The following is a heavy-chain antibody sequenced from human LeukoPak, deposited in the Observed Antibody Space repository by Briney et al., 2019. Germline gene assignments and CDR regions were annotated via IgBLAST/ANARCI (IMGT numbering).Heavy chain of an antibody. CDR1: GFTFSSYW. Sequence: GGSLRLSCAASGFTFSSYWMSWVRQAPGKGLEWVAVISYDGSNKYYADSVKGRFTISRDNSKNTLYLQMNSLRAEDTAVYYCARNLPTITMVRGALFDYWGQGTLVTVSS. D-gene: IGHD3-10*01. CDR2: ISYDGSNK. J-gene: IGHJ4*02. CDR3: ARNLPTITMVRGALFDY. V-gene: IGHV3-30-3*01.